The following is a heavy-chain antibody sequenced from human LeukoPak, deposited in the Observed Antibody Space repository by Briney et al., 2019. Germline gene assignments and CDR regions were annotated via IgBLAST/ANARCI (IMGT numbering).Heavy chain of an antibody. CDR2: ISSSGSTI. CDR3: ARVRSYCGGDCYFRYYYYMDV. V-gene: IGHV3-11*04. CDR1: GFTFSDYY. Sequence: GGSLRLSCAASGFTFSDYYMSWIRQAPGKGLEWVSYISSSGSTIYYADSVKGRFTISRDNAKNSLYLQMNSLRAEDTAVYYCARVRSYCGGDCYFRYYYYMDVWGKGTTVTVSS. J-gene: IGHJ6*03. D-gene: IGHD2-21*01.